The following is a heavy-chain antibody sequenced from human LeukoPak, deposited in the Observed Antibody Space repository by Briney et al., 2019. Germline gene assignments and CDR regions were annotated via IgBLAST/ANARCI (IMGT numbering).Heavy chain of an antibody. J-gene: IGHJ3*02. Sequence: SETLSLTCTVSGGFVSSGSYYWTWIRQPPGKGLEWIGYISYSGSTNYNPSLKSRVTISVDTSKNQFSLNLSSVTAADTAVYYCARRGSGGRSFAIWGQGTMVTVSS. V-gene: IGHV4-61*01. CDR2: ISYSGST. D-gene: IGHD2-15*01. CDR3: ARRGSGGRSFAI. CDR1: GGFVSSGSYY.